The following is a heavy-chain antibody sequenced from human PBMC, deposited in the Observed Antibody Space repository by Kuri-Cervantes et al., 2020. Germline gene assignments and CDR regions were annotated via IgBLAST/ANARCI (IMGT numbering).Heavy chain of an antibody. Sequence: ETLSLTCTVSGGSISSSSYYWGWIRQAPGKGLEWVANIKQDGSEKYYVDSVKGRFTISRDNAKNSLYLQMNSLRAEDTAVYYCARGSGGATIDYYYYGMDVWGQGTTVTVSS. CDR1: GGSISSSSYY. CDR3: ARGSGGATIDYYYYGMDV. V-gene: IGHV3-7*01. D-gene: IGHD1-26*01. J-gene: IGHJ6*02. CDR2: IKQDGSEK.